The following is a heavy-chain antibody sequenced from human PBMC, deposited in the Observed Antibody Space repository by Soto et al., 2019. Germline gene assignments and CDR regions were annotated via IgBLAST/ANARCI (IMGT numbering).Heavy chain of an antibody. V-gene: IGHV1-2*02. Sequence: ASVKVSCKASGYTFTGYYMHWVRQAPGQGLKWMGWINPNSGGTNYAQKFQGRVTMTRDTSISTAYMELSRLRSDDTAVYYCATTVSSRQNHFDIWGQGTMVTVSS. CDR3: ATTVSSRQNHFDI. CDR2: INPNSGGT. D-gene: IGHD3-16*01. CDR1: GYTFTGYY. J-gene: IGHJ3*02.